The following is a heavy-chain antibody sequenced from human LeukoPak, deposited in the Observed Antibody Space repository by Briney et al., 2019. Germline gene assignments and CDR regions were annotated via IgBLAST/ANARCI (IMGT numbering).Heavy chain of an antibody. V-gene: IGHV3-66*02. CDR2: IYSGGST. Sequence: GGSLRLSCAASGFTVSSSYMSWVRQAPGKGLEWVSVIYSGGSTDYADSVKGRFTISRDNSKNTLYLQMNSLRAEDTAVYYCARDVSLYCSSATCFHDAFDIWGQGTMVIVSS. J-gene: IGHJ3*02. CDR1: GFTVSSSY. CDR3: ARDVSLYCSSATCFHDAFDI. D-gene: IGHD2-2*01.